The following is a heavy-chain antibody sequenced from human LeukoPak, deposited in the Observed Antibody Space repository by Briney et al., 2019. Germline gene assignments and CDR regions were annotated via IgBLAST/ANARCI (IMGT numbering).Heavy chain of an antibody. V-gene: IGHV4-39*07. CDR1: GITFSSYG. CDR3: ARGDSSGWYYFDY. J-gene: IGHJ4*02. Sequence: GSLRLSCAASGITFSSYGMSWVRQAPGKGLEWIGSIYYSGSTYYNPSLKSRVTISVDTSKNQFSLKLSSVTAADTAVYYCARGDSSGWYYFDYWGQGTLVTVSS. D-gene: IGHD6-19*01. CDR2: IYYSGST.